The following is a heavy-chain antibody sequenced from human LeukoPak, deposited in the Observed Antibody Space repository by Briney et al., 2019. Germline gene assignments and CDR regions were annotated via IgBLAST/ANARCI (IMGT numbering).Heavy chain of an antibody. Sequence: GGSLRLSCVASGFTFSSYWMHWVRQDPRKGLVWVSRISGDGRNINYADSVRGRFTISRDNAKNTLYLQMNTLRVEDTAVYYCAKDISAGHYYYGMDVWGQGTTVTVSS. CDR3: AKDISAGHYYYGMDV. CDR1: GFTFSSYW. J-gene: IGHJ6*02. CDR2: ISGDGRNI. V-gene: IGHV3-74*01.